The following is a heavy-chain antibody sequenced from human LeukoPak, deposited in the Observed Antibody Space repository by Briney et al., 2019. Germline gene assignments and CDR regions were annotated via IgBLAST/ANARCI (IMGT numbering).Heavy chain of an antibody. CDR2: IKQDGSEE. Sequence: GTLRLSRAAFGFTSRRYWMRGVRQAPGGGREGVADIKQDGSEEYYVVSVKSRFTITRDHAKISLYLQMNSLRAEDTAVYCGARGKSGYCSSTSCYGYYMDVWGKGTTVTVSS. V-gene: IGHV3-7*04. D-gene: IGHD2-2*01. CDR1: GFTSRRYW. J-gene: IGHJ6*03. CDR3: ARGKSGYCSSTSCYGYYMDV.